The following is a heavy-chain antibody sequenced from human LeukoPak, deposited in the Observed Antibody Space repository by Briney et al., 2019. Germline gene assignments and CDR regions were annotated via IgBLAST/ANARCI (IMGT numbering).Heavy chain of an antibody. CDR1: GFALRSYT. D-gene: IGHD6-19*01. J-gene: IGHJ5*01. V-gene: IGHV3-21*01. Sequence: GGSLRLSCAASGFALRSYTVTWVRQAPGKGLEWVSSISSTSAYIYYAESVKGRFSISRDDVDNVVHLQMSSLRNEDTAFYYCARVAVAGPTGWFDSWGQGTLVTVSS. CDR3: ARVAVAGPTGWFDS. CDR2: ISSTSAYI.